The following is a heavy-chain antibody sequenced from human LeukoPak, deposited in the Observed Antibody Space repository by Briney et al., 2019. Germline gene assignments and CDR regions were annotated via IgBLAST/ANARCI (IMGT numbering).Heavy chain of an antibody. Sequence: GGSLRLSCAASGFTFSSYSMSWVRQAPGKGLEWVSSISDSGSSTYYADSVKGRFTISRDNAKNSLYLQMNSLRAEDTAVYYCARESRAGYDYVWESYRYTGLDYWGQGTLVTVSS. J-gene: IGHJ4*02. CDR2: ISDSGSST. D-gene: IGHD3-16*02. CDR3: ARESRAGYDYVWESYRYTGLDY. CDR1: GFTFSSYS. V-gene: IGHV3-21*01.